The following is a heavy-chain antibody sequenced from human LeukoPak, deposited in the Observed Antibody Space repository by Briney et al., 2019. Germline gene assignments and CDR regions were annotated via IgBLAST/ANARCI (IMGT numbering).Heavy chain of an antibody. V-gene: IGHV3-7*03. CDR1: GLTFSSYW. D-gene: IGHD3-22*01. J-gene: IGHJ4*02. CDR3: ARGEYYYDGGY. Sequence: GGSLRLSCAASGLTFSSYWVSWVRQAPGKGLEWVANIKQDGSQKYYVDSVRGRFTISRDNAKNSLYLQMNSPRVEDTAVYYCARGEYYYDGGYWGQGTLVTVSS. CDR2: IKQDGSQK.